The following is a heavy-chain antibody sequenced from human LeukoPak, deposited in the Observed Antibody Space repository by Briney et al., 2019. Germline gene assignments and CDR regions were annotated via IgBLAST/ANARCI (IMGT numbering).Heavy chain of an antibody. CDR3: ARGNSRRLGYCSGGSCYSAFDY. CDR1: GYTFTSYD. J-gene: IGHJ4*02. V-gene: IGHV1-8*01. CDR2: MNPNGGNT. D-gene: IGHD2-15*01. Sequence: ASVKVSCKASGYTFTSYDINWVRQATGQGLEWMGWMNPNGGNTGYAQKFQGRVTMTRNTSISTAYMELSSLRSEDTAVYYCARGNSRRLGYCSGGSCYSAFDYWGQGTLVTVSS.